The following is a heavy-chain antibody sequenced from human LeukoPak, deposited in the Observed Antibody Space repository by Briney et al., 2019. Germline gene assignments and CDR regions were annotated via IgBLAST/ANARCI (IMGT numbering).Heavy chain of an antibody. D-gene: IGHD1-26*01. V-gene: IGHV1-2*02. CDR1: GYTFTGYY. CDR2: INPNSGGT. J-gene: IGHJ3*02. CDR3: ARGRWELPSDDAFDI. Sequence: ASVKVSCKASGYTFTGYYMHWVRQAPGQGLEWMGWINPNSGGTNYAQKFQGRVTMTRDTSISTAYMELSRLRSDDTAVYYCARGRWELPSDDAFDIWGQGTMVTVSS.